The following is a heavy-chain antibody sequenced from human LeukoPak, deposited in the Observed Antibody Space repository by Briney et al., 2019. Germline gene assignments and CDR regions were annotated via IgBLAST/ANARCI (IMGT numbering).Heavy chain of an antibody. V-gene: IGHV3-23*01. CDR2: ISSRGRYT. Sequence: GGSLRLSCAASGFTFSSYSMSWVRQGPGKGLEWVSSISSRGRYTYYADSVKGRFTISRDNSKNTLYLQMNSLRAEDTAVYYCANGIATSGYYPFDYCGQGTVVTVSS. D-gene: IGHD3-22*01. J-gene: IGHJ4*02. CDR1: GFTFSSYS. CDR3: ANGIATSGYYPFDY.